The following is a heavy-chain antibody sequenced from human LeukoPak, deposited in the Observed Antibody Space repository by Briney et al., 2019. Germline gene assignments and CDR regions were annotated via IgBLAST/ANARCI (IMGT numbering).Heavy chain of an antibody. Sequence: ASVKVSCKASGYTFTGYYTHWVRQAPGQGLEWMGWINPNSGGTSYAQKFQGRVTMTRDTSISTAYMDLTSLRFDDTAMYYCTRGGFGSGWEFDCWGQGTLVSVSS. V-gene: IGHV1-2*02. CDR3: TRGGFGSGWEFDC. CDR2: INPNSGGT. CDR1: GYTFTGYY. D-gene: IGHD6-19*01. J-gene: IGHJ4*02.